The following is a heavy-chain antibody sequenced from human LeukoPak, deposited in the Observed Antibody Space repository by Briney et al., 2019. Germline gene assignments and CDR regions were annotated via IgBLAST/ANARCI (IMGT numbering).Heavy chain of an antibody. Sequence: GESLKISCKGSGYSFTSCWISWVRQMPGKGLEWMGRIDPSDSYTNYSPSFQGHVTISADKSISTAYLQWSSLKASDTAMYYCARELSGSYSKAYDYWGQGTLVTVSS. CDR2: IDPSDSYT. J-gene: IGHJ4*02. CDR3: ARELSGSYSKAYDY. D-gene: IGHD3-10*01. V-gene: IGHV5-10-1*01. CDR1: GYSFTSCW.